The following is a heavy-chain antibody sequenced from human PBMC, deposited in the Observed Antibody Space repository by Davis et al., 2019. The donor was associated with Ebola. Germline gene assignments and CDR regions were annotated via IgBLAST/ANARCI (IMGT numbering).Heavy chain of an antibody. J-gene: IGHJ4*02. Sequence: AASVKVSCKASGGTFSSYAISWVRQAPGQGLEWMGRIIPILGIANYAQKFQGRVTITADKSTSTAYMELSTLTSEDTAVYYCARRVYSRSGFDSWGQGTLVTVSS. D-gene: IGHD2-8*01. CDR1: GGTFSSYA. CDR3: ARRVYSRSGFDS. CDR2: IIPILGIA. V-gene: IGHV1-69*04.